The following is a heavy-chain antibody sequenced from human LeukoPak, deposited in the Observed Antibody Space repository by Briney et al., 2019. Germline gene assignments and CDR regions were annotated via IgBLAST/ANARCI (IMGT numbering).Heavy chain of an antibody. D-gene: IGHD7-27*01. CDR1: GYTFTSYA. CDR3: ARDPASAGEEGDY. J-gene: IGHJ4*02. CDR2: INTNTGNP. Sequence: ASVKVSCKASGYTFTSYAMNWVRRAPGQGLEWMGWINTNTGNPTYAQGFTGRFVFSLDTSVSTAYLQISSLKAEGTAVYYCARDPASAGEEGDYWGQGTLVTVSS. V-gene: IGHV7-4-1*02.